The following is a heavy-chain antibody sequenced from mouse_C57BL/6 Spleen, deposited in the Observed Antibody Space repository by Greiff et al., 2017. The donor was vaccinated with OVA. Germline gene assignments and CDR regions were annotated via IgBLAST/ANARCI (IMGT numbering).Heavy chain of an antibody. Sequence: QVQLKESGPGLVAPSQSLSITCTVSGFSLTSYGVHWVRQPPGKGLEWLVVIWSDGSTTYNSALKSRLSISKDNSKSQVFLKMNSLQTDDTAMDYCARHGVYYGSSCDYAMDYWGQGTSVTVSS. CDR1: GFSLTSYG. CDR3: ARHGVYYGSSCDYAMDY. D-gene: IGHD1-1*01. V-gene: IGHV2-6-1*01. CDR2: IWSDGST. J-gene: IGHJ4*01.